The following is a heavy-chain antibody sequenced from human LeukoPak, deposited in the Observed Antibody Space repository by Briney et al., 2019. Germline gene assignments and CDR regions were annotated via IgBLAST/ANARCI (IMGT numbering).Heavy chain of an antibody. CDR2: IWYDGSNK. V-gene: IGHV3-33*08. J-gene: IGHJ4*02. D-gene: IGHD6-19*01. CDR1: GFTFESYT. Sequence: GTSLRLSCAASGFTFESYTIHWVRQAPGKGLEWVAVIWYDGSNKYYADSVKGRFTISRDNSKNTLYLQMNSLRAEDTAVYYCARDHSSGWYSDYFDYWGQGTLVTVSS. CDR3: ARDHSSGWYSDYFDY.